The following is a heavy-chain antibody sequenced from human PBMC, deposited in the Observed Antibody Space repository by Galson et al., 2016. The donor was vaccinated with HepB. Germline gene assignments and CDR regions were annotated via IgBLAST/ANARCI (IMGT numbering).Heavy chain of an antibody. Sequence: SLRLSCAASGFTFTDYSMSWVRQAPGKGLEWLSFITRGGTIYSADSVKGRFTIPRDNAKNSLYLQMTGLRAEDTAVYYCARDIWIERYCSSWSLVYWGQGALVTVSS. D-gene: IGHD6-13*01. J-gene: IGHJ4*02. V-gene: IGHV3-11*01. CDR1: GFTFTDYS. CDR3: ARDIWIERYCSSWSLVY. CDR2: ITRGGTI.